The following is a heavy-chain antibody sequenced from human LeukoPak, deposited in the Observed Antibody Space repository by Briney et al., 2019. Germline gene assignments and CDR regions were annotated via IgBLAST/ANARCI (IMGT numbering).Heavy chain of an antibody. J-gene: IGHJ4*02. CDR3: ARAQPITMVRGLIITGLFY. CDR2: INPNSGGT. V-gene: IGHV1-2*02. D-gene: IGHD3-10*01. Sequence: GASVKVSCKASGYTFTGYYMHWVRQAPGQGLGWMGWINPNSGGTNYAQKFQGRVTMTRDTSISTAYMELSRLRSDDTAVYYCARAQPITMVRGLIITGLFYWGQGTLVTVSS. CDR1: GYTFTGYY.